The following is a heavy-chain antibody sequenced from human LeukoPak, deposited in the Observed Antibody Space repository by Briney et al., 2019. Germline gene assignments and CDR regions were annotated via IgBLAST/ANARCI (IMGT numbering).Heavy chain of an antibody. CDR3: ARERSSGWYPFDS. J-gene: IGHJ4*02. CDR2: IYSGGST. Sequence: SETLSLTCTVSGDSISSDYWTWLRQPAGKGLEWIGRIYSGGSTTYNPSLQSRATMSVDTSKNQFSLRLSSVTAAATAVYYCARERSSGWYPFDSWGQGTLVTVSS. CDR1: GDSISSDY. D-gene: IGHD6-19*01. V-gene: IGHV4-4*07.